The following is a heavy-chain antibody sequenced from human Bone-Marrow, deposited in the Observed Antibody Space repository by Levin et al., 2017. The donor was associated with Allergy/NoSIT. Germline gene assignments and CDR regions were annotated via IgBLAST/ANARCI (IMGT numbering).Heavy chain of an antibody. D-gene: IGHD4-11*01. J-gene: IGHJ4*02. CDR2: INPNSGVT. CDR3: ARSEYSNFPFDF. Sequence: GASVKVSCEASGYSFTSHFLQWVRQAPGQGLEWMGWINPNSGVTNYAPKFQGRVTMTRDTSINTAFMEMCSLRSDDTAVYYCARSEYSNFPFDFWGQGTLVTVSS. CDR1: GYSFTSHF. V-gene: IGHV1-2*02.